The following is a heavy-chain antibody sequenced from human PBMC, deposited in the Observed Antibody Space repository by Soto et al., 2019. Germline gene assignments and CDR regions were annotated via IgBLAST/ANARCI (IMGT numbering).Heavy chain of an antibody. V-gene: IGHV4-39*01. CDR2: IYSGGNT. J-gene: IGHJ4*02. D-gene: IGHD3-22*01. CDR3: AGQNNESRGYFYAD. CDR1: GGSSSSTTYY. Sequence: QLLLQESGPGLVKPSETLSLTCTVSGGSSSSTTYYWGWIRQSPGKGLEWIGNIYSGGNTYYNQSVKSRVTMSVVTSKSHIYLQLISVTAADTAVYYCAGQNNESRGYFYADWGKRTLVTVSS.